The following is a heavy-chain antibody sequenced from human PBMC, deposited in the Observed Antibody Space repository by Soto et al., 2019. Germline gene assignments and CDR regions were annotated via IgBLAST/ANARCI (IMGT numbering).Heavy chain of an antibody. CDR3: ARNSYDKSGYSLFPFDY. J-gene: IGHJ4*02. CDR2: IGWDDDE. Sequence: YGHTLVNTTQTLTMTCPFSGFSLTTSAMCVSWIRQPPGGALEWLALIGWDDDEYYTTSLKTRLTISKDTSKNQVVLTMTNMDPVDTATYYCARNSYDKSGYSLFPFDYPCQRILGTVS. V-gene: IGHV2-70*01. CDR1: GFSLTTSAMC. D-gene: IGHD3-22*01.